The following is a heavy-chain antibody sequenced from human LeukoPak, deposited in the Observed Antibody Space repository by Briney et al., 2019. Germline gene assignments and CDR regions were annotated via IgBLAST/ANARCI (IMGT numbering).Heavy chain of an antibody. V-gene: IGHV1-18*01. J-gene: IGHJ4*02. CDR1: GYTFTSYG. CDR3: ARDGGYDFWSGYYLDY. Sequence: EASVKVSCKASGYTFTSYGISWVRQAPGQGLEWMGWISAYNGNTNYAQKLQGRVTMTTDTSTSTAYMELRSLRSDDTAVYYCARDGGYDFWSGYYLDYWGQGTLVTVSS. D-gene: IGHD3-3*01. CDR2: ISAYNGNT.